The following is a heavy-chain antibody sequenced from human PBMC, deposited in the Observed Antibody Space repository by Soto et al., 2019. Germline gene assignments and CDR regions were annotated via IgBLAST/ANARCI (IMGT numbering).Heavy chain of an antibody. CDR3: ARPRGEITGWYFDL. CDR2: IYYSGST. V-gene: IGHV4-31*03. D-gene: IGHD2-21*01. J-gene: IGHJ2*01. CDR1: GGSISSGGYY. Sequence: QVQLQESGPGLVKPSQTLSLICTVSGGSISSGGYYWSWIRQPPGKGLEWIGYIYYSGSTYYNPSLKSRVSMSLDTSKNQFSLKLSSLTAADTAVYYCARPRGEITGWYFDLWGRGTLVTVSS.